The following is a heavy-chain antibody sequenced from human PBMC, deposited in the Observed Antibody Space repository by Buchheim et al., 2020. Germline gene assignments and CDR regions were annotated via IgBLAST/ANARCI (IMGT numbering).Heavy chain of an antibody. Sequence: QVQLVESGGGVVQPGRSLRLSCAASGFTFSSYGMHWVRQAPGKGLEWVAVISYDGSNKYYADSVKGRFTISRDNSKNTLYLQMNSLRAEDTAVYYCAKGGRAYCGGDCPAWFGYWGQGTL. CDR2: ISYDGSNK. D-gene: IGHD2-21*02. CDR3: AKGGRAYCGGDCPAWFGY. J-gene: IGHJ4*02. CDR1: GFTFSSYG. V-gene: IGHV3-30*18.